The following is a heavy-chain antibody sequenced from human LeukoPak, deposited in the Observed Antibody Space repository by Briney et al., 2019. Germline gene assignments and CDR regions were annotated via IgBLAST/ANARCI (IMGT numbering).Heavy chain of an antibody. CDR2: ISAYNGNT. Sequence: ASVKVSCKASGYTFTSYGISWARQAPGQGLEWMGWISAYNGNTNYAQKLQGRVTMTTDTSTSTAYMELRSLRSDDTAVYYCARDDYGDYGRGYFDYWGQGTLVTVSS. CDR1: GYTFTSYG. CDR3: ARDDYGDYGRGYFDY. D-gene: IGHD4-17*01. J-gene: IGHJ4*02. V-gene: IGHV1-18*01.